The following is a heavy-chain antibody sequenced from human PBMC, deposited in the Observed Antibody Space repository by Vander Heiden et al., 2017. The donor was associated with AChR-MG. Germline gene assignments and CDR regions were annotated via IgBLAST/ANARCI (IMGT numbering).Heavy chain of an antibody. CDR3: ARDRAYYGMDV. Sequence: QVQLVQSGAEVKKPGASVKISCKASGNTLTSYYINWVGQAHGQGLEWMGVISPNGGITRYAQKFQGRVTMTDDTSTSTVYVELSSLRSEDTAVDYCARDRAYYGMDVWGQGTTVTVSS. J-gene: IGHJ6*02. CDR1: GNTLTSYY. V-gene: IGHV1-46*03. CDR2: ISPNGGIT.